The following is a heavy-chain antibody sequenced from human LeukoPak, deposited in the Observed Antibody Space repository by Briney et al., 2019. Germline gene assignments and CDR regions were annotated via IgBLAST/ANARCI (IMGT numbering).Heavy chain of an antibody. Sequence: SETLSLICTVSGGSISHYYWTWIRQPPGKGLEWIGYIYASGSTTYNPSLKSRVTISVDTSRNQFSLNLSSMTAADTAVYYCARAYYDFRSGYSYYMDVWGKGTTVTVSS. CDR2: IYASGST. CDR3: ARAYYDFRSGYSYYMDV. J-gene: IGHJ6*03. CDR1: GGSISHYY. V-gene: IGHV4-59*13. D-gene: IGHD3-3*01.